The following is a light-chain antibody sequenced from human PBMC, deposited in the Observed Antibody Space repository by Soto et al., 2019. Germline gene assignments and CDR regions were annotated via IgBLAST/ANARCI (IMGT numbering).Light chain of an antibody. Sequence: EIVLSQYPGTLSLSPGERATLSCRASQSVGSSYLAWYKQKTGQAPRLLIYGASSRATGIPDRFSGSGSGTDFTLTISRFEPYDVAVHYCQQYSSSRPRSDTFGQWTKREIK. CDR2: GAS. J-gene: IGKJ2*01. CDR3: QQYSSSRPRSDT. CDR1: QSVGSSY. V-gene: IGKV3-20*01.